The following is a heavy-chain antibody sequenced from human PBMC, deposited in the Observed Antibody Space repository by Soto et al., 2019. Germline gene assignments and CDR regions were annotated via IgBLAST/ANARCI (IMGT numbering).Heavy chain of an antibody. CDR1: GFTFSSYG. CDR2: IWYDGSNK. Sequence: GGSLRLSCAASGFTFSSYGMHWVRQAPGKGLGWVAVIWYDGSNKYYADSVKGRFTISRDNSKNTLYLQMNSLRAEDTAVYYCAREIVATIRLSGYFDYWGQGTLVTVSS. V-gene: IGHV3-33*01. CDR3: AREIVATIRLSGYFDY. J-gene: IGHJ4*02. D-gene: IGHD5-12*01.